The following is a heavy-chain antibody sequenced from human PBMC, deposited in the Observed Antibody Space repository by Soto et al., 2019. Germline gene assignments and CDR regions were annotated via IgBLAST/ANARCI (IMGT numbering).Heavy chain of an antibody. CDR1: GGSINNYY. CDR2: IFYSTT. CDR3: ARGAFPDYDYAVLDY. V-gene: IGHV4-59*01. D-gene: IGHD5-12*01. J-gene: IGHJ4*02. Sequence: SETLSLTCSVSGGSINNYYWTWIRQPPGKGLEWIGYIFYSTTNYNPSLRSRVAISVDTSKSQFSLSLSRVTAADTAVYYCARGAFPDYDYAVLDYWGQGTLVTVSS.